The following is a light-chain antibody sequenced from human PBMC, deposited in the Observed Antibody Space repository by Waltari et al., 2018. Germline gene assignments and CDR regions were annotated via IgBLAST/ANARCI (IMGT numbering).Light chain of an antibody. V-gene: IGLV2-14*01. CDR3: SSYTNSSTWV. Sequence: QSALTQPASVSESPGQAVTISCTKTRSDIGNYNYVSWYQQHPGKAPKLIIFEVYVRPSGVSDRFSASKSANTASLTISGLQAEDEADYYCSSYTNSSTWVFGGGTSLTVL. J-gene: IGLJ3*02. CDR2: EVY. CDR1: RSDIGNYNY.